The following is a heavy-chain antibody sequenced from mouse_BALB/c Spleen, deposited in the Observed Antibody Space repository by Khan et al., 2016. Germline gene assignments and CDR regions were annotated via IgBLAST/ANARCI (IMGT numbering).Heavy chain of an antibody. CDR1: GFTFSNYG. J-gene: IGHJ4*01. CDR2: ISSGGSYT. CDR3: ARGVYYGSSYKYAMDY. D-gene: IGHD1-1*01. V-gene: IGHV5-6*01. Sequence: EVELVESGGDLVKPGGSLKLSCAASGFTFSNYGMSWVRQTPDKRLEWVATISSGGSYTYYQDSVKGRFTISRDTAKNTLDLQMSSLKSEDTAMFYCARGVYYGSSYKYAMDYWGQGTSVTVSS.